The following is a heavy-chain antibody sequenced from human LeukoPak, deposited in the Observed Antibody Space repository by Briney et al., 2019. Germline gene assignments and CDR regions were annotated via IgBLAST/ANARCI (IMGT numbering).Heavy chain of an antibody. J-gene: IGHJ6*03. D-gene: IGHD6-13*01. Sequence: ASVKVSCKASGYTFTSYYMHWVRQAPGQGLGWMGIINPSGGSTSYAQKFQGRVTMTRDMSTSTVYMELSSLRSEDTAVYYCASHSSSWYYDYYYMDVWGKGTTVTVSS. V-gene: IGHV1-46*01. CDR1: GYTFTSYY. CDR2: INPSGGST. CDR3: ASHSSSWYYDYYYMDV.